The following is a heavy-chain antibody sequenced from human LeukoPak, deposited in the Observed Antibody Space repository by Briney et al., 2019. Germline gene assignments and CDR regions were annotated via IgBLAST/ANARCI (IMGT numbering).Heavy chain of an antibody. CDR2: ISGSGGRT. J-gene: IGHJ6*02. V-gene: IGHV3-23*01. Sequence: GGSLRLSCEASGFTFTNYAMSWVRQAPGKGLEWVSAISGSGGRTYYADSVKGRFTISRDNSKNTVYLQMNSLRAEDAAVYYCAKGFSPYYYYGLDVWGQGTTVTVSS. CDR1: GFTFTNYA. CDR3: AKGFSPYYYYGLDV.